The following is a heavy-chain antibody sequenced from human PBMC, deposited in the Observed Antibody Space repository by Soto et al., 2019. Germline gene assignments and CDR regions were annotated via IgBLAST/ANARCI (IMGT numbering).Heavy chain of an antibody. Sequence: QVQLVQSGAEVKKPGSSVKVSCKASGGTFSSYAISWVRQAPGQGLEWMGGIIPIFGTANYAQKFQGRVTITADESTSTAYMELSSLRSEDTAVYYCAGYCSVVSCYSDAFDIWGQGTMVTVSS. CDR2: IIPIFGTA. J-gene: IGHJ3*02. V-gene: IGHV1-69*01. CDR1: GGTFSSYA. D-gene: IGHD2-15*01. CDR3: AGYCSVVSCYSDAFDI.